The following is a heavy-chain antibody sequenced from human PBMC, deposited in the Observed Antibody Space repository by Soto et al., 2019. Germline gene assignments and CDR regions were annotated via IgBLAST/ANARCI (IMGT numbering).Heavy chain of an antibody. D-gene: IGHD1-7*01. CDR2: ISSSGSTI. V-gene: IGHV3-48*04. CDR1: GFTFSSYW. J-gene: IGHJ1*01. CDR3: ARVQGWNYWYFQH. Sequence: PGGSLRLSCAASGFTFSSYWMSWVRQAPGKGLEWVSYISSSGSTIYYADSVKGRFTISRDNAKNSLYLQMNSLRAEDTAVYYCARVQGWNYWYFQHWGQGTLVTVSS.